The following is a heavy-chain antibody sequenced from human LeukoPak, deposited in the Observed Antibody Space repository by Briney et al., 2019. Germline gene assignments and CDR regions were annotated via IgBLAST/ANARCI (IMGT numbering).Heavy chain of an antibody. CDR3: AKSSAGITWFDP. Sequence: GGSLRLSCAASGFSLSYSGMHWVRQAPGKGPEWVAFTRFDDSYKAYGDSVKGRFTISRDNSKNTLYLQMDSLRSDDTAVYYCAKSSAGITWFDPWGQGTLVTVSS. D-gene: IGHD1-1*01. J-gene: IGHJ5*02. CDR1: GFSLSYSG. CDR2: TRFDDSYK. V-gene: IGHV3-30*02.